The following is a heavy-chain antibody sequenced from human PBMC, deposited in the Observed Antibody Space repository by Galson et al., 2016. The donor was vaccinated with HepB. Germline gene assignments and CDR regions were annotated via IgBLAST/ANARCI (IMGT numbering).Heavy chain of an antibody. CDR2: ITTGGTTI. D-gene: IGHD2-2*01. CDR1: GFTFSSYS. J-gene: IGHJ4*02. Sequence: SLRLSCAASGFTFSSYSMNWVRQAPGKGLEWVSYITTGGTTIYYADSVKGRFTISRDNAKNSLYLQMNSLRDEDTAVYYCARDRHVVCEDWGQGTLVTVSS. CDR3: ARDRHVVCED. V-gene: IGHV3-48*02.